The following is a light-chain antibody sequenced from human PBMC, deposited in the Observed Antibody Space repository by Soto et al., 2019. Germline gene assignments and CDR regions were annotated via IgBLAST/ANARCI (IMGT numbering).Light chain of an antibody. CDR2: DVR. CDR3: NSYTSSSTYV. V-gene: IGLV2-14*01. CDR1: SRDGGGYNY. Sequence: QSALTQPASVSGSPGQSITISCTGTSRDGGGYNYVSWFQQHPGKAPKLMIYDVRNRPSGISNRFSGSKSGNTASLTISGLQAEDEADYYCNSYTSSSTYVFGTGTKLTVL. J-gene: IGLJ1*01.